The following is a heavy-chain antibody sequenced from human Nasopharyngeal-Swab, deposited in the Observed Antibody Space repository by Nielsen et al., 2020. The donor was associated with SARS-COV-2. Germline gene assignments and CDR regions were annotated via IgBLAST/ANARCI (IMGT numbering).Heavy chain of an antibody. Sequence: GESLKISCAASGFTFSSYSMNWVRQAPGKGLEWVSSISSSSSYIYYADSVKSRFTISRDNAKNSLYLQMNRLRAEDTAVYYCASFLRGQWLADNYYYYGMDVWGQGTTVTVSS. CDR2: ISSSSSYI. J-gene: IGHJ6*02. CDR3: ASFLRGQWLADNYYYYGMDV. D-gene: IGHD6-19*01. V-gene: IGHV3-21*01. CDR1: GFTFSSYS.